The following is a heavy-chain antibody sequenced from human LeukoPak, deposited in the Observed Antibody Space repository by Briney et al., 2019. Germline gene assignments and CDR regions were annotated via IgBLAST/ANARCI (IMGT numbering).Heavy chain of an antibody. V-gene: IGHV3-23*01. CDR1: GLHFSGTA. Sequence: GGSLRLSCAASGLHFSGTAMSWVRQAPGKGLEWVSAISHDGMYAYYADSVKGRFTISRDNAKKTLSLEMNSLTADDTGVYYCAKDGAQYSSGPECDSRGQGALVTVSP. CDR3: AKDGAQYSSGPECDS. D-gene: IGHD6-19*01. CDR2: ISHDGMYA. J-gene: IGHJ5*01.